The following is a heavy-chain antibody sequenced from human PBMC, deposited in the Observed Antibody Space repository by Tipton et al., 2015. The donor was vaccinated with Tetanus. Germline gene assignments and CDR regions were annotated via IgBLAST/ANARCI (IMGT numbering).Heavy chain of an antibody. J-gene: IGHJ4*02. CDR3: ATQGGYRFPD. CDR2: IYHTGSS. D-gene: IGHD3-16*02. CDR1: GGSISSSNW. Sequence: TLSLTCVVSGGSISSSNWWSWVRQPPGKGLEWIADIYHTGSSNYNPSLKSRATISVDRSKNQFSLSLSSVTAADTAVYYCATQGGYRFPDWGQGTLVTVSS. V-gene: IGHV4-4*02.